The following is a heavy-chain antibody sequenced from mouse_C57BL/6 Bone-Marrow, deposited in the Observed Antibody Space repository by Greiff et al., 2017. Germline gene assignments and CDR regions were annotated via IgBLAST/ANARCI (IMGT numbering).Heavy chain of an antibody. Sequence: VQRVESGGGLVKPGGSLKLSCSASGFTFTSYTMSWVRQTPEKRLQWVAAISGGGGNTYYPDSVKGRFTISRDNDKNILYLQMNRLRSEDTALYYCSRQVTTVLATKYFDVWGTGTTVTGSS. CDR2: ISGGGGNT. CDR1: GFTFTSYT. CDR3: SRQVTTVLATKYFDV. J-gene: IGHJ1*03. D-gene: IGHD1-1*01. V-gene: IGHV5-9*01.